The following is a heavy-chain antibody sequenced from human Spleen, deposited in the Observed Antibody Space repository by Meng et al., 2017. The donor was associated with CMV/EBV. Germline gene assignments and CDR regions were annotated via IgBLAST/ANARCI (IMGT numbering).Heavy chain of an antibody. CDR2: ISGSGGST. J-gene: IGHJ4*02. CDR1: GFTFSSYA. D-gene: IGHD3-22*01. V-gene: IGHV3-23*01. CDR3: AKNPGYYDSTPFDY. Sequence: GESLKISCAASGFTFSSYAMSWVRQAPGKGLEWVSAISGSGGSTYYADSVKGRFTISRDNSKNTLYLQMNSLRAEDTAVYYCAKNPGYYDSTPFDYWGQGTLVTVSS.